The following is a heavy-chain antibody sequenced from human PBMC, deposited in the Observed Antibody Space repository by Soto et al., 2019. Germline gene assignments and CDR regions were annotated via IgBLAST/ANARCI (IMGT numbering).Heavy chain of an antibody. V-gene: IGHV4-30-4*01. Sequence: QVQLQESGPGLVKPSQTLSLTCTVSGGSISSGDYYWSWIRQPPGKGLEWIGYIYYSGSTYYNPSLKSRVTISVDTSKNQFSLKLSSVTAADTAVYYCARDIGSSSWYLGAPGEFDYWGQGTLVTVSS. CDR3: ARDIGSSSWYLGAPGEFDY. CDR1: GGSISSGDYY. D-gene: IGHD6-13*01. CDR2: IYYSGST. J-gene: IGHJ4*02.